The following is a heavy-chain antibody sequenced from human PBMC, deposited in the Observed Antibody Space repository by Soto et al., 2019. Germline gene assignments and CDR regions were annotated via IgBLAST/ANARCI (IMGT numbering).Heavy chain of an antibody. D-gene: IGHD1-26*01. CDR3: ARALTGVVGARGY. CDR2: MNPNSGNP. Sequence: QVQLVQSGAEVKKPGASVKVSCKASGYTFTSYDINWVRQATGQGLEWMGWMNPNSGNPGYAQKFQGRVTMTRNTSVGPAYMELSSLRSEDTAVYYCARALTGVVGARGYWGQGPLVIVSS. V-gene: IGHV1-8*01. J-gene: IGHJ4*02. CDR1: GYTFTSYD.